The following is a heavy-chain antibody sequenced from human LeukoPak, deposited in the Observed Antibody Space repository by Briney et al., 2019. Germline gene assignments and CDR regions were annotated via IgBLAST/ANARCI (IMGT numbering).Heavy chain of an antibody. CDR2: IDPNSGGS. CDR1: GYTFTGYY. J-gene: IGHJ3*01. V-gene: IGHV1-2*02. CDR3: ARKCSTTWCRDAFDV. D-gene: IGHD2-2*01. Sequence: ASVRVSCRASGYTFTGYYMHWVRQAPGQGLECVGWIDPNSGGSKYTQKFEGRGTMTTETAITTALMEMSRLRSDDSAVYYCARKCSTTWCRDAFDVWGQGTVVTVSS.